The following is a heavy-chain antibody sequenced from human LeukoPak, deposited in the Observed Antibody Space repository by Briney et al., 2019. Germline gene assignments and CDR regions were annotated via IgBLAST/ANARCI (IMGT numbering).Heavy chain of an antibody. J-gene: IGHJ4*02. CDR3: ARRVRGGKYFDY. V-gene: IGHV4-39*07. CDR2: IYYSGST. D-gene: IGHD3-10*01. Sequence: SETLSLTRTVSGGSISSSSYYWGWIRQPPGKGLEWIGSIYYSGSTYYNPSLKSRVTISVDTSKNQFSLKLSSVTAADTAVYYCARRVRGGKYFDYWGQGTLVTVSS. CDR1: GGSISSSSYY.